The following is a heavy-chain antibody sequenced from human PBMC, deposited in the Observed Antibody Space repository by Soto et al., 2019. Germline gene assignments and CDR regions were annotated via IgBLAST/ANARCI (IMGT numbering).Heavy chain of an antibody. CDR3: AKGTYYRDSSGYYVFDY. CDR2: ISYDGSNE. CDR1: GFIFNNYG. J-gene: IGHJ4*02. Sequence: QVQLVESGGDVVQPGRSLRLSCEASGFIFNNYGMHWVRQAPGKGLEWVAHISYDGSNEHYVDSVKGRFTISRDNSKNTVYLQMNSLRAEDTAVYYCAKGTYYRDSSGYYVFDYWGQGTLVTVSS. V-gene: IGHV3-30*18. D-gene: IGHD3-22*01.